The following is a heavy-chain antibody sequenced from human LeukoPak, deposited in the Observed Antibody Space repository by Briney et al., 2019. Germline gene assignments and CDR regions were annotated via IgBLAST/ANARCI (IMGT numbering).Heavy chain of an antibody. CDR3: AREVGIAAEFYYYYGMDV. CDR2: IKQDGREK. J-gene: IGHJ6*04. V-gene: IGHV3-7*01. CDR1: GFTFSSYW. D-gene: IGHD6-13*01. Sequence: GGSLRLSCAASGFTFSSYWMSWVRQAPSKGLEWVANIKQDGREKYYVDSVKGGFTISRENTKNSLCLQKNTLRAEDTAVYYCAREVGIAAEFYYYYGMDVWGKGNTVTVSS.